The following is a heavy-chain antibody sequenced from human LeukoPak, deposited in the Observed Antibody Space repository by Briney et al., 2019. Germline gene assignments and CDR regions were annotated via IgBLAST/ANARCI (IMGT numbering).Heavy chain of an antibody. J-gene: IGHJ4*02. V-gene: IGHV3-23*01. CDR3: AKDLREATITDY. CDR2: ISGSGGST. D-gene: IGHD5-12*01. CDR1: GFAFSSYA. Sequence: GGSLRLSCAASGFAFSSYAMSWVRQAPGKGQEWVSAISGSGGSTYYADSVKGRFTISRDNSKNTLYLQMNSLRAEDTAVYYCAKDLREATITDYWGQGTLVTVSS.